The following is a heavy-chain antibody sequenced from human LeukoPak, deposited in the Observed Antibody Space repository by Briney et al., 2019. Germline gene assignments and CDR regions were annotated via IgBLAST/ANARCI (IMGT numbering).Heavy chain of an antibody. D-gene: IGHD4-17*01. V-gene: IGHV3-23*01. J-gene: IGHJ4*02. CDR3: AKDPKTKMTTVTRWGVDY. Sequence: RPGGSLRLSCAASGFTFSSYAMSWVRQAPGKGLEWVSAISGSGGSTYYADSVKGRFTISRDNSKNTLYLQMNSLRAEDTAVYYCAKDPKTKMTTVTRWGVDYWGQGTLVTVSS. CDR1: GFTFSSYA. CDR2: ISGSGGST.